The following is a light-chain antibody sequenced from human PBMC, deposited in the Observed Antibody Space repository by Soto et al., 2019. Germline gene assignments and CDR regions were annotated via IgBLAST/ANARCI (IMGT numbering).Light chain of an antibody. J-gene: IGKJ1*01. CDR3: QHYGRSPT. CDR1: QSVGSL. CDR2: RAS. Sequence: EIVLTQSPATLSVSPGEGATLSCRASQSVGSLLAWYQQKPGQAPRLLIYRASTRAAGLPDRFSGSGSGTDFTLTITSVEPEDSAVYYCQHYGRSPTFGPGTKVDIK. V-gene: IGKV3-20*01.